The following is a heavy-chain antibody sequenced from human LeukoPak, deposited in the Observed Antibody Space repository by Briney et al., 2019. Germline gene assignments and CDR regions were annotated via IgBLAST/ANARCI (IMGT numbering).Heavy chain of an antibody. CDR2: ISSSSSYI. D-gene: IGHD6-6*01. Sequence: GGSLRLSCAVSGFAFSSYRMNWVRQAPGKGLEWVSSISSSSSYIYYEDSVKGRFTISRDNAKNSLYLQMNSLRAEDTAVYYCAKDSSSSNPYYGMDVWGQGTTVTVSS. V-gene: IGHV3-21*01. CDR3: AKDSSSSNPYYGMDV. CDR1: GFAFSSYR. J-gene: IGHJ6*02.